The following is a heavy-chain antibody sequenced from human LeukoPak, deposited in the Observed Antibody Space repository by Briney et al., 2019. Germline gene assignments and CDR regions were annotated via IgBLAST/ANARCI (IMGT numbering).Heavy chain of an antibody. V-gene: IGHV6-1*01. CDR1: GDSVSSNSAA. J-gene: IGHJ6*02. D-gene: IGHD5-18*01. CDR3: ARGDTAHYYYGMDV. Sequence: SQTLSLTCAISGDSVSSNSAAWNWIRPSPSRGLEWLGRTYYRSKWYNDYAVAVKSRITINPDASKNQFPLQLNAVAPEDTAAYYCARGDTAHYYYGMDVWGQGTTVTASS. CDR2: TYYRSKWYN.